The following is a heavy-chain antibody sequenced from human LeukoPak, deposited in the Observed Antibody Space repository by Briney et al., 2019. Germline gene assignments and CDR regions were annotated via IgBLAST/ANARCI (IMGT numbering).Heavy chain of an antibody. V-gene: IGHV3-53*01. CDR2: IYSGGST. CDR3: ANGYNYGLDY. J-gene: IGHJ4*02. CDR1: GFNVTNNY. Sequence: GGSLRLSCAASGFNVTNNYMSWVRQAPGKGLEWVSVIYSGGSTYYSDSVKGRFTISRDNSKNTLYLQMNSLRAEDTAVYYCANGYNYGLDYWGQGTLVTVSS. D-gene: IGHD5-18*01.